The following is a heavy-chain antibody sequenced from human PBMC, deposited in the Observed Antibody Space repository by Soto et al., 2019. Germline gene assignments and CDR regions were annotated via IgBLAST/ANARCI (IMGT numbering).Heavy chain of an antibody. Sequence: SETLSLTCTVSGRPVSNGGYYWTWIRQFPGKGLEWSWYIYHIGSASYNPSFKSRLSMSLDESKHQFCLNLNSVTAADTAIYYCVRDRALDSSGHWFDSWGQGTLVTVSS. D-gene: IGHD6-19*01. CDR1: GRPVSNGGYY. J-gene: IGHJ5*01. V-gene: IGHV4-31*03. CDR3: VRDRALDSSGHWFDS. CDR2: IYHIGSA.